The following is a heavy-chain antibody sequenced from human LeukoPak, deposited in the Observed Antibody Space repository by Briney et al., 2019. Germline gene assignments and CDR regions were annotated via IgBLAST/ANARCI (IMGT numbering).Heavy chain of an antibody. Sequence: GGSLRLSCAASGFTFSSYGMHWVRQAPGKGLQWVAFIRYDGNNKDYADSVKGRFTISRDNSKNTLYLQMNSLRAEDTAVYYFAKDAWGAEKVYYYYYMDVWGKGTTVTVSS. CDR3: AKDAWGAEKVYYYYYMDV. J-gene: IGHJ6*03. CDR2: IRYDGNNK. D-gene: IGHD1-26*01. V-gene: IGHV3-30*02. CDR1: GFTFSSYG.